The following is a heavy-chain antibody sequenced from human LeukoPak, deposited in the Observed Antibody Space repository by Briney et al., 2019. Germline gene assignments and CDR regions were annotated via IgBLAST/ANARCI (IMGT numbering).Heavy chain of an antibody. CDR2: ISSYNGNT. J-gene: IGHJ4*02. Sequence: GASVKVSCKASGYTFSNYGISWVRQAPGQGLEWMGWISSYNGNTKYAPTFEGRVTMTTDTSTTTTYMELRGLRSDDTALYCCARSYGSTWYPAFWGQGTLVTVSS. D-gene: IGHD6-13*01. CDR1: GYTFSNYG. V-gene: IGHV1-18*01. CDR3: ARSYGSTWYPAF.